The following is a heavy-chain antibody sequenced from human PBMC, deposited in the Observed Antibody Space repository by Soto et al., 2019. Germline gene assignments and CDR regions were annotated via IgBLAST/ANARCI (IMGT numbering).Heavy chain of an antibody. CDR1: GGSISSSSYY. CDR3: ARLGGYYGSGSYYRYYYYYGMDV. V-gene: IGHV4-39*01. Sequence: SETLSLTCTVSGGSISSSSYYWGWIRQPPGKGLEWIGSIYYSGSTYYNPSLKSRVTISVDTSKNQFSLKLSSVTAADTAVYYCARLGGYYGSGSYYRYYYYYGMDVWGQGTTVTVSS. D-gene: IGHD3-10*01. J-gene: IGHJ6*02. CDR2: IYYSGST.